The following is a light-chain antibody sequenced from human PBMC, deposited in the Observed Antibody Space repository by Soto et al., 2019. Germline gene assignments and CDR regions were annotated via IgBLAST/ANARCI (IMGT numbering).Light chain of an antibody. Sequence: QSALTQPASVSGSPGQSITISCTGTSSDVGGYNYVSWYQQHPGKAPKLMIYDDSNRPSGVSNRFSASKSGNTASLTISGLQAEDEADYYCSSYRSSSTPQVVFGGGTKLTVL. CDR2: DDS. J-gene: IGLJ2*01. CDR3: SSYRSSSTPQVV. CDR1: SSDVGGYNY. V-gene: IGLV2-14*01.